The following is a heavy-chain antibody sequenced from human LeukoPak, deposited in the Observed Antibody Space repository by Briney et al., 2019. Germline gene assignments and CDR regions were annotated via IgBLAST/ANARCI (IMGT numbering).Heavy chain of an antibody. Sequence: GGSLRLSCAASGFPFSSYSMTWVRQAPGKGLEWVANIKPDGTTKFYVDSVKGRFTISRDNALNSLYLQMNSLRAEDTAIYYCARSIPYGTTWYGRSDYWGQGTLVTVPS. CDR1: GFPFSSYS. D-gene: IGHD6-13*01. V-gene: IGHV3-7*03. CDR2: IKPDGTTK. CDR3: ARSIPYGTTWYGRSDY. J-gene: IGHJ4*02.